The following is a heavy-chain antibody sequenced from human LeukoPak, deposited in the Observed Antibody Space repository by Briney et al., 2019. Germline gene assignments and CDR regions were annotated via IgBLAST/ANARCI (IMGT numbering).Heavy chain of an antibody. CDR2: INDSGST. J-gene: IGHJ4*02. D-gene: IGHD6-19*01. Sequence: SETLSLTCVVYGESFSGDYCYWIRQPPGKGLEWIGEINDSGSTNYNPSLKSRVTISVDTSKIQFSLKLSSVTAADTAVYFCARSSGSAWYVNYWGQGTLVTVSS. V-gene: IGHV4-34*01. CDR3: ARSSGSAWYVNY. CDR1: GESFSGDY.